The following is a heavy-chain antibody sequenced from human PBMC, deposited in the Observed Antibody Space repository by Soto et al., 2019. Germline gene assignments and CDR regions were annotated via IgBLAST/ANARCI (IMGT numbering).Heavy chain of an antibody. Sequence: GESLKISFKGSGYNFNTYLISWVRQMPVKGLEWMGRIAPSDRYTHYNPSFHGHVTISVDKSISTAYLQWSSLKASDTAIYYCRRALGGDSSGSYSSYYAMDVCGQGTTV. D-gene: IGHD3-22*01. V-gene: IGHV5-10-1*01. J-gene: IGHJ6*02. CDR2: IAPSDRYT. CDR3: RRALGGDSSGSYSSYYAMDV. CDR1: GYNFNTYL.